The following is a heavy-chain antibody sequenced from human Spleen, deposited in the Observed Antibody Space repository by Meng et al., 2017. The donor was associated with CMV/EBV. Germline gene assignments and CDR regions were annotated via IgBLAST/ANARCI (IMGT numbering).Heavy chain of an antibody. V-gene: IGHV4-31*02. CDR3: ARGGYTSGSGWFDP. D-gene: IGHD5-12*01. J-gene: IGHJ5*02. CDR2: IYSDGRT. CDR1: GDSISTGGCS. Sequence: SGDSISTGGCSWNWIRQHAEKGLEWIGYIYSDGRTYYNPSLKSRLTISLDTPQNQFSLNLISVTAADTAVYYCARGGYTSGSGWFDPWGQGTLVTVSS.